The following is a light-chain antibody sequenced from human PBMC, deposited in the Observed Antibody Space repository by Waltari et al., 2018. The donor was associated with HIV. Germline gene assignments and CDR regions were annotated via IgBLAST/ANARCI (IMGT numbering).Light chain of an antibody. J-gene: IGKJ2*01. CDR1: QSINSHY. V-gene: IGKV3-20*01. Sequence: EIVLTQSPGTLSLSPGERATLSCRASQSINSHYLAWYQQKPGQAPRLLIYGASTRFTGTPDRFSGSGSGTVFTLTITRLEPEDFAVYYCQQYGDSVRTFGQGTKLEIK. CDR2: GAS. CDR3: QQYGDSVRT.